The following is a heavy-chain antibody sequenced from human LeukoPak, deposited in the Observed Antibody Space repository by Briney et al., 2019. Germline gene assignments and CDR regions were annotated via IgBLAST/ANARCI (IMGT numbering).Heavy chain of an antibody. CDR3: AMTPRCGGDCYHSDDY. D-gene: IGHD2-21*01. J-gene: IGHJ4*02. Sequence: SETLSLTCAVYGGSFSGYYWSWIRQPPGKGLEWIGEINHSGSTNYNPSLKSRVTISVDTSKNQFSLKLSSVTAADTAVYYCAMTPRCGGDCYHSDDYWGQGTLVTVSS. CDR1: GGSFSGYY. CDR2: INHSGST. V-gene: IGHV4-34*01.